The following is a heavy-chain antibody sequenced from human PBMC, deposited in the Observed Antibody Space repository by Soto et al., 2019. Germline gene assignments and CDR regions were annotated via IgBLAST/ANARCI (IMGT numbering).Heavy chain of an antibody. CDR2: ISWNSGSI. Sequence: GGSLRLSCAASGFTFDDYAMHWVRQAPGKGLEWVSGISWNSGSIGYADSVKGRFTISRDNAKNSLYLQMNSLRAEDTALYYCAKARVGEIVGSSWYYFDYWGQGTLVTVSS. V-gene: IGHV3-9*01. J-gene: IGHJ4*02. D-gene: IGHD6-13*01. CDR1: GFTFDDYA. CDR3: AKARVGEIVGSSWYYFDY.